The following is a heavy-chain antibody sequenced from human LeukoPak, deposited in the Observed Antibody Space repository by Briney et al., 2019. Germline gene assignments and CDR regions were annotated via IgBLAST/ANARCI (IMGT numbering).Heavy chain of an antibody. D-gene: IGHD2-15*01. V-gene: IGHV3-43*01. J-gene: IGHJ4*02. CDR3: AKDMAYCSSGACYSAPDY. Sequence: PGGSLRLSCAASGFTFDEYTMHWVRQAPGKGLEWVSLINWDGGTTYYADSVKGRFTISRDNSKNSLYLQMNSLRTDDTALYYCAKDMAYCSSGACYSAPDYWGQGTLVTVSS. CDR1: GFTFDEYT. CDR2: INWDGGTT.